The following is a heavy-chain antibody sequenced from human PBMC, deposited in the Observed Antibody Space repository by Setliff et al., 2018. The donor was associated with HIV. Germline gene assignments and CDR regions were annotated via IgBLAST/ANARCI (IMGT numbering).Heavy chain of an antibody. CDR1: GGSFGDQF. D-gene: IGHD4-17*01. V-gene: IGHV4-34*01. CDR2: INHSGGT. Sequence: SETLSLTCAVYGGSFGDQFWNWIRQSPGKGLEWIGEINHSGGTKYNPSLKSRVTVSLDMSKNQFSLKLNSLTAADTGVYYCATFFVSTATTQDYWGQGTLVTVSS. CDR3: ATFFVSTATTQDY. J-gene: IGHJ4*02.